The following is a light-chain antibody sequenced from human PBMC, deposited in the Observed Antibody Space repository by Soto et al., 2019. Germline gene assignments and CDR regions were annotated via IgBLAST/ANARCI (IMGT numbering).Light chain of an antibody. V-gene: IGKV1-5*03. CDR1: QSIGSW. Sequence: DIQMTQSPSTLSASVGDGVTITCRASQSIGSWLAWYQQKPGKAPKLLIYQATNLQSGGPSRFSGSGSVTDFSLTIRSLQPVDAAKYFCQPYHYFQYTFGPGPKLEI. J-gene: IGKJ2*01. CDR3: QPYHYFQYT. CDR2: QAT.